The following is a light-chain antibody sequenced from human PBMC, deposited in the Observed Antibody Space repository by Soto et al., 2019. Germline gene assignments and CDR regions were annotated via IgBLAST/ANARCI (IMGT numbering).Light chain of an antibody. J-gene: IGKJ4*01. CDR3: HRYGISP. CDR1: QSVSSNY. CDR2: GAS. Sequence: EIVLTQSPGTLSLSPGERATLSCRASQSVSSNYLAWYQQKPGQAPRLLIYGASSRATGIPDRFSGSGSGTEFTLTISRLEPEDFAVYYCHRYGISPFGGGTKVEIK. V-gene: IGKV3-20*01.